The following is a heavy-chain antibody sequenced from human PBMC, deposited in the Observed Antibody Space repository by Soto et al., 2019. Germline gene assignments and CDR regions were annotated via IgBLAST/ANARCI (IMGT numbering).Heavy chain of an antibody. CDR2: IVVGSGNT. D-gene: IGHD3-22*01. CDR1: GFTFTSSA. J-gene: IGHJ4*02. CDR3: AAVRGMVNYYDSSGYPPFDY. V-gene: IGHV1-58*01. Sequence: SVKVSCKASGFTFTSSAVQWLRQARGQRLEWIGWIVVGSGNTNYAQKFQERVTITRDMSTSTAYMELSSLRSEDTAVYYCAAVRGMVNYYDSSGYPPFDYWGQGTLVTVSS.